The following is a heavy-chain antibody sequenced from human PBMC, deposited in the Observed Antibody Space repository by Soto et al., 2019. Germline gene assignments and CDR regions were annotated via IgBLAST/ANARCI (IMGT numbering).Heavy chain of an antibody. V-gene: IGHV3-21*01. D-gene: IGHD5-12*01. CDR3: ARGPPVATIPSRHS. CDR2: ISSSSYI. Sequence: ISKEPGKGLEWVSSISSSSYIYYADSLQGRFTISRDNAKNSLYLQMNSLRAEDTAVYYWARGPPVATIPSRHSCGPAPPVTV. J-gene: IGHJ5*01.